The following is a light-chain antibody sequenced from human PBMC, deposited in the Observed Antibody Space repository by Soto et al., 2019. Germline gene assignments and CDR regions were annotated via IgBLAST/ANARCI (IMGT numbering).Light chain of an antibody. V-gene: IGKV3-11*01. J-gene: IGKJ4*01. CDR1: QSVTYRY. CDR2: AAS. CDR3: QQRSNWPPLT. Sequence: EIVMTQSPATLALSPGERVTLSCRASQSVTYRYLAWYQQKPGQAPRLLIYAASNRATGIPARFSGNGSGTDFTLTISSLEPEDFGVYYCQQRSNWPPLTFGGGTKVDIK.